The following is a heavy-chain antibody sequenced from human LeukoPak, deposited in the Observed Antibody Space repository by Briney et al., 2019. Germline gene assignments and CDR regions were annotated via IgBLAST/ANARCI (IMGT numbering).Heavy chain of an antibody. J-gene: IGHJ2*01. D-gene: IGHD1-1*01. V-gene: IGHV4-34*01. CDR3: AREVRPAYWYFDL. Sequence: SVTLSLTCAVYGGSFSGYYWSWIRQPPGKGLEGTGEINHSGSTNYNPSLKSRVTISVDTSKNQFSLKLSSVTAADTAVYYCAREVRPAYWYFDLWGRGTLVTVSS. CDR2: INHSGST. CDR1: GGSFSGYY.